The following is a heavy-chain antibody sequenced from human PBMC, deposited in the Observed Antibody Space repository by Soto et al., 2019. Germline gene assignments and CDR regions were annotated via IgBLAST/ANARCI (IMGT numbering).Heavy chain of an antibody. CDR2: INPNSGGT. Sequence: QVQLVQSGAEVKKTGASVKVSCKASGYTFIGYYIHWVRQAPGQGLEWMGWINPNSGGTNYAQRFQGWVNMTRDRSISTAYMELSRRKSDDTAVYYCARVGGGLASLGYYGMDVWGQGTTVTVSS. J-gene: IGHJ6*02. CDR3: ARVGGGLASLGYYGMDV. CDR1: GYTFIGYY. D-gene: IGHD3-10*01. V-gene: IGHV1-2*04.